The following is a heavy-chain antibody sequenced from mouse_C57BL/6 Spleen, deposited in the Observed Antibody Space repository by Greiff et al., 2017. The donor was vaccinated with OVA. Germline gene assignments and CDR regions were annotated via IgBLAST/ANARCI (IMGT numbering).Heavy chain of an antibody. J-gene: IGHJ3*01. CDR2: IYPGDGDT. V-gene: IGHV1-82*01. D-gene: IGHD2-4*01. Sequence: QVQLQQSGPELVKPGASVKISCKASGYAFSSSWMNWVKQRPGKGLEWIGRIYPGDGDTNYNGKFKGKATLTADKYSSTAYMQLSSLTSEDSAVYFCARSDYDYDDGGFAYWGQGTLVTVSA. CDR1: GYAFSSSW. CDR3: ARSDYDYDDGGFAY.